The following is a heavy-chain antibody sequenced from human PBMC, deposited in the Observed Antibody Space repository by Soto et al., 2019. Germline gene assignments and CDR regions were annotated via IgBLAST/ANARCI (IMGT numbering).Heavy chain of an antibody. CDR3: AREGVGPFDY. CDR2: MYNTGST. V-gene: IGHV4-59*01. Sequence: PSETLSLTCTVSGGAISRYYWSWIRQPPGKGLEWIGYMYNTGSTVYNPSFKSRVTISVDTSKNQFSLQLSSVTAADTAVYYCAREGVGPFDYWGQGTLVTVSS. CDR1: GGAISRYY. J-gene: IGHJ4*02.